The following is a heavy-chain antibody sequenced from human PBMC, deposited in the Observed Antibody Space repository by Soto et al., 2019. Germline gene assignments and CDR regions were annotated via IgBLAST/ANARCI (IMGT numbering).Heavy chain of an antibody. J-gene: IGHJ4*02. CDR3: VRTSLVVAVATREDF. CDR1: GFTFSNYW. V-gene: IGHV3-74*01. CDR2: IDSDGSRI. Sequence: EVQLVESGGGLVQPGESLRLSCAASGFTFSNYWMHWVRQAPRKGQVWVSRIDSDGSRITYADFVKGRFTISRDNAKNTVYLHMNSLTAEDTAVYYCVRTSLVVAVATREDFWGQGTLVTVSS. D-gene: IGHD2-15*01.